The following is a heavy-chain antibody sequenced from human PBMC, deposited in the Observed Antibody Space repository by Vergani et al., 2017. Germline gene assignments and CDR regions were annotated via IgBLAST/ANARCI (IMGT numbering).Heavy chain of an antibody. CDR1: GFTVSSNY. Sequence: EVQLVESGGGLVQPGGSLRLSCASSGFTVSSNYMSWVRQAPGKGLEWVSVIYSGGSTYYADSVKGRFTISRDNSKNTLYLQMNSRRAEDTAVYYCAREITMVRGGGHWGQGTLVTVSS. V-gene: IGHV3-66*01. CDR2: IYSGGST. J-gene: IGHJ1*01. D-gene: IGHD3-10*01. CDR3: AREITMVRGGGH.